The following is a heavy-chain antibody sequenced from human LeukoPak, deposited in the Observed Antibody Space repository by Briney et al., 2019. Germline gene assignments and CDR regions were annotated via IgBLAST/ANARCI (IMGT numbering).Heavy chain of an antibody. D-gene: IGHD2-15*01. V-gene: IGHV3-23*01. Sequence: GGSLRLSCAASGFTFGTYAMSWVRQAPGKGLEWVSAISGRGGSTYYADSVKGRFTISRDNSKNMLYLQMNSLRAEDTAVYYCAKEVVGGAGLAFDIWGQGTMVTVSS. CDR3: AKEVVGGAGLAFDI. CDR2: ISGRGGST. CDR1: GFTFGTYA. J-gene: IGHJ3*02.